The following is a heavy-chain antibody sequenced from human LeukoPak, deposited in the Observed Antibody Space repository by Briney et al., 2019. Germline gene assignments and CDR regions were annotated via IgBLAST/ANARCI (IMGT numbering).Heavy chain of an antibody. J-gene: IGHJ3*01. D-gene: IGHD2-15*01. CDR3: AKAVSGYSHCSGLYAFYV. CDR1: GDSLSSTGYY. CDR2: IYFGGTT. V-gene: IGHV4-39*01. Sequence: PESLSPTCTVSGDSLSSTGYYWGWPRHPPGRGLEWIAPIYFGGTTYYNPSIKSGVTMSEDTSRNQFSLRLSSVNAADTAVYYCAKAVSGYSHCSGLYAFYVSGQGTMVTVSS.